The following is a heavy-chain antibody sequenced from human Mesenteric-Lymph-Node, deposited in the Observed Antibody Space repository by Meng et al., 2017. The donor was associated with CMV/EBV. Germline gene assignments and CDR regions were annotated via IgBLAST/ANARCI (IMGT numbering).Heavy chain of an antibody. D-gene: IGHD2-2*01. CDR3: ARELCSSTSCYGFDP. V-gene: IGHV4-59*12. Sequence: SETLSLTCTVSGGSISSYYWSWIRQPPGKGLEWIGYIYDSGSTNCNPSLKSRVTMSVDTSKNQFSLKLNSVTAADTAVYYCARELCSSTSCYGFDPWGQGTLVTVSS. CDR1: GGSISSYY. CDR2: IYDSGST. J-gene: IGHJ5*02.